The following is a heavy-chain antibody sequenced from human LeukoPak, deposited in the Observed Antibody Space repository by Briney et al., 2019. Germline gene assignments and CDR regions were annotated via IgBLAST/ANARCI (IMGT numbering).Heavy chain of an antibody. Sequence: PGGSLRLSCAASGFTFSSYAMSWIRQAPGKGLEWVSYISSSGSTMYYTDSVKGRFTISRDNAKNSLYLQMNGLRVEDTAVYYCARVYYASWSGQPLSQHWLDPWGQGTLVTVSS. V-gene: IGHV3-11*04. CDR1: GFTFSSYA. CDR2: ISSSGSTM. D-gene: IGHD3-3*01. J-gene: IGHJ5*02. CDR3: ARVYYASWSGQPLSQHWLDP.